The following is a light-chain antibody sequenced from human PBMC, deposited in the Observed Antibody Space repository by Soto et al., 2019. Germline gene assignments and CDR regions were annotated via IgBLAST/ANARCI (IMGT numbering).Light chain of an antibody. CDR3: QQHGGSPPYT. CDR2: GVS. V-gene: IGKV3-20*01. Sequence: EIVLTQSPGTLSLSPGERATLSCRASQSVSSSYLAWYQQKPGQAPRLLIYGVSSRATGIPDRLSGSGSGTDFTLTITRLEPEDFAVYYCQQHGGSPPYTFGQGTKLEIK. CDR1: QSVSSSY. J-gene: IGKJ2*01.